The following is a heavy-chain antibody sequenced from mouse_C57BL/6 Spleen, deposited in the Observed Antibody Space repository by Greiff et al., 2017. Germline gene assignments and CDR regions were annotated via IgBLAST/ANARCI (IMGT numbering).Heavy chain of an antibody. CDR1: GYAFSSYW. CDR3: ARSYYDYDKYYYAMDY. J-gene: IGHJ4*01. CDR2: IYPGDGDT. Sequence: QVQLQQSGAELVKPGASVKISCKASGYAFSSYWMNWVKQRPGTGLEWIGQIYPGDGDTNYNGKFKGKATLTADKSSSTAYMQLSSLTSEDSAVYFCARSYYDYDKYYYAMDYWGQGTSVTVSS. V-gene: IGHV1-80*01. D-gene: IGHD2-4*01.